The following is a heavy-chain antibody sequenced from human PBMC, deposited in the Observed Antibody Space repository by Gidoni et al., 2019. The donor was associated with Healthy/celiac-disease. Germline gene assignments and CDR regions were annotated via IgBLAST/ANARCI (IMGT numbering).Heavy chain of an antibody. J-gene: IGHJ6*02. V-gene: IGHV3-23*01. CDR1: GFTFSSYA. CDR2: ISGSGGST. Sequence: EVQLLESGGGLVQPGGSLRLSCAASGFTFSSYAMSWVRQAPGKGVEWVSAISGSGGSTYYADSVKGRFTISRDNSKNTLYLQMNSLRAEDTAVYYCAKGPIFGYDFWSGYYGMDVWGQGTTVTVSS. CDR3: AKGPIFGYDFWSGYYGMDV. D-gene: IGHD3-3*01.